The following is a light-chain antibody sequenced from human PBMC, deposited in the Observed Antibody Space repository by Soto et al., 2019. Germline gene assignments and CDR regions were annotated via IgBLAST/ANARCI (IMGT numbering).Light chain of an antibody. CDR1: SSDVGGYNY. Sequence: QSVLTQPASVSGSPGQSITISCTGTSSDVGGYNYVSWYQQHPGKAPKLMNYDVSNRPSGVSNRISGSKSGNTASLTISGLQAEDEADYYCNSYTTSSTYVFGTGTKVTVL. V-gene: IGLV2-14*01. J-gene: IGLJ1*01. CDR2: DVS. CDR3: NSYTTSSTYV.